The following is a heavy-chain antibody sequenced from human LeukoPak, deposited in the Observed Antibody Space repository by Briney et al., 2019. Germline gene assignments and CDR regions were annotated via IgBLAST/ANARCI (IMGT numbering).Heavy chain of an antibody. D-gene: IGHD6-13*01. Sequence: GRSLRLSCAASGFTFSSYAMRWVRQAPGKGLEWVAVISYDGRQKYYADSVKGRFTISRDDSKNTLYLQMNSLRTEDTAVYYCARSASFGGSNWFVDAFDIWGQGTMVTVSS. CDR1: GFTFSSYA. CDR2: ISYDGRQK. CDR3: ARSASFGGSNWFVDAFDI. V-gene: IGHV3-30*04. J-gene: IGHJ3*02.